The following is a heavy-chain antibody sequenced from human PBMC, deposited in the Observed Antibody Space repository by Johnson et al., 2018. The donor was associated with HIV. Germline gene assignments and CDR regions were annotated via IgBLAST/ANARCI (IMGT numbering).Heavy chain of an antibody. CDR1: GFTFSSYG. J-gene: IGHJ3*02. CDR3: ARVPWSLDAFDI. CDR2: ISYDGSSK. V-gene: IGHV3-30*03. D-gene: IGHD2-15*01. Sequence: QVQLVESGGGVVQPGRSLRLSCAASGFTFSSYGMHWVRQAPGKGLEWVAVISYDGSSKYYADSVKGRFTISRDNSRNTLYLQMNSLRAEDTAVYYCARVPWSLDAFDIWGQGTMVTVSS.